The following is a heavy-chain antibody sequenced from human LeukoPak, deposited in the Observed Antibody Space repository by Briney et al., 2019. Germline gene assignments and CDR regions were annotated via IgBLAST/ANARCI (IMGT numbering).Heavy chain of an antibody. CDR3: AIGGAGFGFYYDSSHDAFDI. CDR2: INPSGGST. V-gene: IGHV1-46*01. J-gene: IGHJ3*02. D-gene: IGHD3-22*01. Sequence: ASVKVTCKASGYTFTGYYIHWVRQAPGQGLEWMGIINPSGGSTSYAQKFQGRVTMTRDMSTSTVYMELSSLRSEDTAVYYCAIGGAGFGFYYDSSHDAFDIWGQGTMVTVSS. CDR1: GYTFTGYY.